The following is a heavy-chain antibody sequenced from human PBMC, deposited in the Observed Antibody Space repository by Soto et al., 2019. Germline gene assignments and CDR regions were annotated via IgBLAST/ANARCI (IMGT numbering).Heavy chain of an antibody. D-gene: IGHD5-12*01. CDR1: GYTFSNYY. J-gene: IGHJ4*02. CDR3: ARATRSGSPHFDH. Sequence: ASVKVSCKGAGYTFSNYYMHWVRQAPGQGLAWMGIINPSGDSTSYAQEFQGRVTMTRETSTSTLYMERSSLRSEDTAVYYCARATRSGSPHFDHWGQGTLVTVSS. CDR2: INPSGDST. V-gene: IGHV1-46*01.